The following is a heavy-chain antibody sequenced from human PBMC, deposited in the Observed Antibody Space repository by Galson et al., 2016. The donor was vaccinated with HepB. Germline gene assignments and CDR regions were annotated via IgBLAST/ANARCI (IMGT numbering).Heavy chain of an antibody. D-gene: IGHD1-26*01. Sequence: SLRLSCAASGFTCSDYWMVWVRQAPGKGLEYVANVNRDGSATHYMDSAKGRFTISRDNARNSVGLQINSLRPEDTGLYYCLSGFTSGIWGQGTMVTVSS. CDR2: VNRDGSAT. J-gene: IGHJ3*02. CDR1: GFTCSDYW. V-gene: IGHV3-7*01. CDR3: LSGFTSGI.